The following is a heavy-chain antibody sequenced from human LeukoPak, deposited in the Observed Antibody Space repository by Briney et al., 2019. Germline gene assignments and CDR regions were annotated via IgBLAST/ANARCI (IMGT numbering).Heavy chain of an antibody. J-gene: IGHJ5*02. V-gene: IGHV3-21*01. Sequence: MAGGSLRLSWAASGFTFSRYSMNWVRQAPGEGLEWVSSISSISSYIYYADSVKGRFTISRDNAKNSLYLQMNSLRAEDTAVYYCARDRVYYDFWSGYYTFYDGAGGFDPWGQGTLVTVSS. D-gene: IGHD3-3*01. CDR3: ARDRVYYDFWSGYYTFYDGAGGFDP. CDR2: ISSISSYI. CDR1: GFTFSRYS.